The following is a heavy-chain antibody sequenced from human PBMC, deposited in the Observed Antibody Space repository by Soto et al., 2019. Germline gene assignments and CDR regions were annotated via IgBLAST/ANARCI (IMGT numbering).Heavy chain of an antibody. CDR2: IYHSGST. V-gene: IGHV4-4*02. J-gene: IGHJ3*02. Sequence: PSETLSLTCAVSGGSISSSNWWSWVRQPPGKGLEWIGEIYHSGSTNYNPSLKSRVTISVDKSKNQFSLKLSSVTAADTAVYYCARVTTMIVVVQDAFDIWGQGTMVTVSS. CDR1: GGSISSSNW. CDR3: ARVTTMIVVVQDAFDI. D-gene: IGHD3-22*01.